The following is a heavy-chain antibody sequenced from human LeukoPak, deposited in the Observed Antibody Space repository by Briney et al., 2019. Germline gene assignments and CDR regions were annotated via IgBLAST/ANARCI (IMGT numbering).Heavy chain of an antibody. Sequence: GESLKISCQGSGYNFSRYWIGWVRQLPGKGLEWMGIIYPGDSDTRYSPSFQGQVTISADKSISTAYLQWSSLRASDAAMYYCASSGSYSSPFDIWGQGTMVTVSS. CDR3: ASSGSYSSPFDI. CDR1: GYNFSRYW. CDR2: IYPGDSDT. D-gene: IGHD1-26*01. V-gene: IGHV5-51*01. J-gene: IGHJ3*02.